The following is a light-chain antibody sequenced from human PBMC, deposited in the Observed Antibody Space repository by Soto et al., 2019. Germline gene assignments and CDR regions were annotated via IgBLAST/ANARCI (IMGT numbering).Light chain of an antibody. CDR3: QLRSNWPPTWT. CDR1: QSISNY. J-gene: IGKJ1*01. V-gene: IGKV3-11*01. Sequence: EIVLTQSPATLSLSPGERATLSCRASQSISNYLAWYQHKPGQAPRLLIYDASTRATGIPARFSGSGSGSDFTLTISSLEPDYFAVYFCQLRSNWPPTWTFGQGTKVEVK. CDR2: DAS.